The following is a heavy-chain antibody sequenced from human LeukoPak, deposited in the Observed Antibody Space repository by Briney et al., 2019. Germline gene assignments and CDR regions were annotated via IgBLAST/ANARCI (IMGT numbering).Heavy chain of an antibody. J-gene: IGHJ4*02. Sequence: SETLSLTCTVCGGSISSYYWSWIRQPPGKGLEWIGYIYYSGSTNYNPSLKSRVTISVDTSKNQFSLKLSSVTAADTAVYYCARLGHMTTVTTEDYWGQGTLITVSS. CDR3: ARLGHMTTVTTEDY. CDR1: GGSISSYY. D-gene: IGHD4-17*01. V-gene: IGHV4-59*08. CDR2: IYYSGST.